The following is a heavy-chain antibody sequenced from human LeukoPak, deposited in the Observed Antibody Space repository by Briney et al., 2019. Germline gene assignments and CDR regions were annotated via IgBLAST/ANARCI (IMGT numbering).Heavy chain of an antibody. CDR1: GGTFSGYS. D-gene: IGHD5-24*01. V-gene: IGHV1-69*05. CDR3: ARDNSVRDEAWWFNP. CDR2: IIPIFGTA. J-gene: IGHJ5*02. Sequence: GASVKVSCKASGGTFSGYSISWVRQAPGQGLEWMGGIIPIFGTANYAQKFQGRVTLTRDMSTSTDYLELSSLRSEDTAVYYCARDNSVRDEAWWFNPWGQGTLVTVSS.